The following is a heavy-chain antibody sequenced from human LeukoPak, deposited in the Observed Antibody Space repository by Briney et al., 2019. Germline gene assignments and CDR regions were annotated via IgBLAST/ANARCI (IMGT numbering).Heavy chain of an antibody. Sequence: ASVKVSCKASGGTFSSYAISWVRQAPGQGLEWMGGIIPIFGTANYAQKFQGRVTITADESTSTAYMELSSLRSEDTAVYYCARVQRPPYSVFGSGPSAPWARGPLVTVP. J-gene: IGHJ5*02. CDR2: IIPIFGTA. D-gene: IGHD3-3*01. CDR3: ARVQRPPYSVFGSGPSAP. V-gene: IGHV1-69*13. CDR1: GGTFSSYA.